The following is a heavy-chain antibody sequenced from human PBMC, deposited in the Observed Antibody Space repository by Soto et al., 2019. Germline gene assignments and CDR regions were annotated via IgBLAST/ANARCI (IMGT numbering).Heavy chain of an antibody. V-gene: IGHV3-64D*06. CDR3: VRQAHGLDGVAFDY. CDR2: VSTSGRST. J-gene: IGHJ4*01. Sequence: GGSLRLSCSASGFTFSESTIYWVRQVPGKGLEAISAVSTSGRSTYYADSVKDRFRISRDNSKNTIYLQMGSLRPEDTARYYCVRQAHGLDGVAFDYWGRGTQVTVSS. CDR1: GFTFSEST. D-gene: IGHD2-15*01.